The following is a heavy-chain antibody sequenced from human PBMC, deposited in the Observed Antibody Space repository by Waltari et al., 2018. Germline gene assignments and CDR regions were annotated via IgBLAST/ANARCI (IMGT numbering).Heavy chain of an antibody. J-gene: IGHJ3*02. V-gene: IGHV3-21*01. Sequence: EVQLVESGGGLVKPGGSLRLSCAASRFNFSSYSLNWVRQAPGKGLEWFSSISSSSSYIYYADSVKGRFTISRDNAKNSLYLQMNSLRAEDTAVYYCASSRDAFDIWGQGTMVTVSS. CDR3: ASSRDAFDI. CDR2: ISSSSSYI. CDR1: RFNFSSYS.